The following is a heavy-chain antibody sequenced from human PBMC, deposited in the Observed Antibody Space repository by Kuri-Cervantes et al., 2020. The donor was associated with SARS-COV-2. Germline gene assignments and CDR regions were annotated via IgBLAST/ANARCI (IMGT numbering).Heavy chain of an antibody. CDR1: GGTFSSYA. CDR3: AREESGGGAAAGDYGMDV. V-gene: IGHV1-46*01. D-gene: IGHD6-13*01. J-gene: IGHJ6*02. CDR2: INPSGGST. Sequence: ASVKVSCKASGGTFSSYAISWVRQAPGQGLEWMGIINPSGGSTSYAQKFQGRVTMTRDTSTSTVYMELSSLRSEDTAVYYCAREESGGGAAAGDYGMDVWGQGTTVTVSS.